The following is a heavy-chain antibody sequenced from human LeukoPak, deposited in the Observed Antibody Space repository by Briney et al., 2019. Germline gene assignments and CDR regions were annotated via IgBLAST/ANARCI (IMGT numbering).Heavy chain of an antibody. D-gene: IGHD4-17*01. V-gene: IGHV4-59*01. J-gene: IGHJ4*02. Sequence: SETLSLTCTVSGGSISSYYWNWIRQPPGKGLEWIGYISYSGTPYYNPSLKSRVTISVDPSTNQLSLSLSSVTAADTAVYYCARVFDDYGDYFLDYWGQGTLVTVSS. CDR1: GGSISSYY. CDR2: ISYSGTP. CDR3: ARVFDDYGDYFLDY.